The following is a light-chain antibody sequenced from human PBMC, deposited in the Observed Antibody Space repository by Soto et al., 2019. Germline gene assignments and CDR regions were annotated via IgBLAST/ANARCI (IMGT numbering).Light chain of an antibody. CDR3: CSYAGSYTWV. J-gene: IGLJ3*02. V-gene: IGLV2-11*01. Sequence: QSALTQPRSVSASPGQSVTISCTGTTSDVGGYNYVSWYQQHPGQAPKLMIYDVTKRPSGVPDRFSGSKSGNTASLTISGLQAEDEADYYCCSYAGSYTWVFGGGTKLTVL. CDR1: TSDVGGYNY. CDR2: DVT.